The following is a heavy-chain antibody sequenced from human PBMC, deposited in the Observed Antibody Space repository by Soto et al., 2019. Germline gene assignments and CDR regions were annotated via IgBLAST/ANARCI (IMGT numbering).Heavy chain of an antibody. CDR3: ARDRMVRGVIGYYYYMDV. D-gene: IGHD3-10*01. J-gene: IGHJ6*03. Sequence: SVKVSCKASGGTFSSYTISWVRQAPGQGLEWMGRIIPILGIASYAQKFQGRVTITADKSTSTAYMELSSLRSEDTAVYYCARDRMVRGVIGYYYYMDVWGKGTTVTVSS. CDR1: GGTFSSYT. V-gene: IGHV1-69*04. CDR2: IIPILGIA.